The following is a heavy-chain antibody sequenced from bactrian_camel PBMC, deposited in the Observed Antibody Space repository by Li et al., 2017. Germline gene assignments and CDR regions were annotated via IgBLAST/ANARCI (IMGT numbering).Heavy chain of an antibody. J-gene: IGHJ4*01. V-gene: IGHV3S40*01. CDR3: AAGRGIHEAGLAAVGW. CDR2: FNSGGGST. D-gene: IGHD5*01. CDR1: GFTFSSYD. Sequence: VQLVESGGGLAQAGGSLRLSCAASGFTFSSYDMSWVRQAPGKGLEWVSAFNSGGGSTYYADSVKGRFTVSRDSAKNMLYLQMNSLKPEDTAMYYCAAGRGIHEAGLAAVGWWGQGTQVTVS.